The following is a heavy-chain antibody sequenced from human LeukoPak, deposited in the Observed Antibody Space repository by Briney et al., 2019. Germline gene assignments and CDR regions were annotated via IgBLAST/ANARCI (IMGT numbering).Heavy chain of an antibody. J-gene: IGHJ4*02. Sequence: GGSLRLSCAASGFTFSSYEMDWVRQAPGKGLEWVSYISSSGSTIYYADSVKGRFTISRDNAKNSLYLQMNSLRAEDTAVYYCANVGRSNFDYWGQGTPVTVSS. V-gene: IGHV3-48*03. CDR1: GFTFSSYE. CDR2: ISSSGSTI. D-gene: IGHD6-13*01. CDR3: ANVGRSNFDY.